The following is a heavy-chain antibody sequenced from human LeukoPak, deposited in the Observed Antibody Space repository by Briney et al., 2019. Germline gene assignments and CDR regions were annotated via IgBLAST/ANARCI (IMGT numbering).Heavy chain of an antibody. D-gene: IGHD3-10*01. Sequence: GGSLRLSCAASGFTFSSYAMSWVRQAPGKGLEWVSAISGSGGSTYYADSVKGRFTISRDNSKSSLYLQMNSLRAEDTAVYYCARSHGSGSYYLWGQGTLVTVSS. J-gene: IGHJ4*02. V-gene: IGHV3-23*01. CDR2: ISGSGGST. CDR1: GFTFSSYA. CDR3: ARSHGSGSYYL.